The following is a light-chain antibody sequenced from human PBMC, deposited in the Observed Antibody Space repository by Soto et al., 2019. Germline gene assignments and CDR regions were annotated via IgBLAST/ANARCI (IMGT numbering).Light chain of an antibody. CDR2: DVS. V-gene: IGKV3-20*01. J-gene: IGKJ4*01. Sequence: EIVLTRSPGTLSLSPGESATLSCRASQSVDRNFLAWFQHKPGQAPRLLIYDVSNRATGIPDRFSASGSGTDFTLTVSRLEPEDFAVYYCHQYAHSPLTFGGGTKVETK. CDR1: QSVDRNF. CDR3: HQYAHSPLT.